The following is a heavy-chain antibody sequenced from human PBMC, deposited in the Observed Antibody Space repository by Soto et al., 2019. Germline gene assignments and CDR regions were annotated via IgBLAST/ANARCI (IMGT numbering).Heavy chain of an antibody. Sequence: QVQLVQSGAEVKKPGSSVKVSCKASGGTFSSYAISWVRQAPGQGLEWMGGIIPIFGTANYAQKFQGRVTITADESTSTAYMELSSLRSDDTAVYYWSRGNSSSSRDYYYGMDVWGQGTTVTVSS. D-gene: IGHD6-6*01. J-gene: IGHJ6*02. V-gene: IGHV1-69*01. CDR3: SRGNSSSSRDYYYGMDV. CDR2: IIPIFGTA. CDR1: GGTFSSYA.